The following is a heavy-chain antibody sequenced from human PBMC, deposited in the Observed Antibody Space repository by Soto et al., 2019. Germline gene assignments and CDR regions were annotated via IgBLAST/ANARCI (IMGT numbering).Heavy chain of an antibody. CDR3: ARGTYFAY. CDR1: GYIMTTYG. J-gene: IGHJ4*02. V-gene: IGHV1-18*01. D-gene: IGHD1-1*01. CDR2: ISAYNDHT. Sequence: QVQLVQSGTEVKKPGASVKVSCKASGYIMTTYGVSWVRQAPGQGLEWVGWISAYNDHTNYAQKFQRRVTMTTDTSTSTAYMELRSLRSDDTAVYYCARGTYFAYWGQGTLVTVSS.